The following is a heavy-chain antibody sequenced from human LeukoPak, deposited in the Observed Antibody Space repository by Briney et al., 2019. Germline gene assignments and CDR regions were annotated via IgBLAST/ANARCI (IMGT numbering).Heavy chain of an antibody. CDR3: ARGQVPAARGYNWFDP. Sequence: PSETLSLTCAAYGWSFNDYYWSWIRQPPGKGLEWIGEINARGDTNYNPSLKSRVTISVDTSKNQFSLRLTSMIAADTAIYYCARGQVPAARGYNWFDPWGQGTLVTVSS. V-gene: IGHV4-34*01. D-gene: IGHD2-2*01. J-gene: IGHJ5*02. CDR2: INARGDT. CDR1: GWSFNDYY.